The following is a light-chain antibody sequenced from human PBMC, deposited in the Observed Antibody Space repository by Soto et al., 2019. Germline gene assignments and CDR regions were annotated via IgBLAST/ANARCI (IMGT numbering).Light chain of an antibody. Sequence: QSALTQPASVSGSPGQSITISCTGTSSDVGGSIYVSWYQQHPGKAPKLIIYEVSNRPSGVSNRFSGSKSGNTASLTISGLQAEDEADYYCSSSSSSSTLVIFGGGTKLTVL. V-gene: IGLV2-14*01. CDR2: EVS. CDR3: SSSSSSSTLVI. J-gene: IGLJ2*01. CDR1: SSDVGGSIY.